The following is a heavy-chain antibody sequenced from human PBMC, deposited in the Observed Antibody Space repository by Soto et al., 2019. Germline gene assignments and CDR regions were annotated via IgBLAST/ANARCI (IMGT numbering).Heavy chain of an antibody. D-gene: IGHD3-22*01. CDR1: GFTFSSYA. V-gene: IGHV3-23*01. J-gene: IGHJ4*02. CDR3: ARGYDSSGFYYDY. Sequence: GGSLRLSCAASGFTFSSYAMSWVRQAPGKGLEWVSGISGSGDSTYYADSVKGRFTISRDNSKNTLYLQMNSLRAEDTAVYYCARGYDSSGFYYDYWGQGTLVTVSS. CDR2: ISGSGDST.